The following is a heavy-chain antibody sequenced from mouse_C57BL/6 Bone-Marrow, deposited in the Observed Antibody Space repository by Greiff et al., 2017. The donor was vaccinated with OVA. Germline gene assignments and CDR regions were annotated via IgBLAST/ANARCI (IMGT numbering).Heavy chain of an antibody. CDR2: IDPENGDT. CDR3: TTWATMVTTMDY. D-gene: IGHD2-2*01. J-gene: IGHJ4*01. V-gene: IGHV14-4*01. Sequence: EVKLVESGAELVRPGASVKLSCTASGFNIKDDYMHWVKQRPEQGLEWIGWIDPENGDTEYASKFQGKATITADTSSNTAYLQLSSLTSEDTAVYYCTTWATMVTTMDYWGQGTSVTVSS. CDR1: GFNIKDDY.